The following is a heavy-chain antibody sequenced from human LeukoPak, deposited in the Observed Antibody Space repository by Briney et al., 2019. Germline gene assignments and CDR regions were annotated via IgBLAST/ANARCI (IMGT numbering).Heavy chain of an antibody. J-gene: IGHJ6*03. V-gene: IGHV3-48*04. D-gene: IGHD3-3*01. CDR3: ARDRGVRITIFGVVNGPGYMDV. Sequence: GGSLRLPCAASGFTFSSYSMNWVRQAPGKGLEWVSYISSSSSTIYYADSVKGRFTISRDNAKNSLYLQMNSLRAEDTAVYYCARDRGVRITIFGVVNGPGYMDVWGKGTTVTVSS. CDR1: GFTFSSYS. CDR2: ISSSSSTI.